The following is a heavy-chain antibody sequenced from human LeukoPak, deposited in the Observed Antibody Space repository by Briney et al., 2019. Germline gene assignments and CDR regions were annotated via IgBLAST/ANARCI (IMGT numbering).Heavy chain of an antibody. J-gene: IGHJ4*02. CDR1: GFTFSSYG. Sequence: GGSLRLSCAASGFTFSSYGMHWVRQAPGKGLEWVAVISYDGSNKYYADSVKGRFTISRDNSKNTLYLQMNSLRAEDTAVYYCARDRTYYGYWGQGTLVTVSS. V-gene: IGHV3-30*03. CDR2: ISYDGSNK. CDR3: ARDRTYYGY. D-gene: IGHD2/OR15-2a*01.